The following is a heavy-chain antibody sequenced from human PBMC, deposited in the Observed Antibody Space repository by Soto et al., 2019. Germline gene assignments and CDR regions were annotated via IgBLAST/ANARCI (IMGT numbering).Heavy chain of an antibody. CDR2: IIPIFGTA. Sequence: QVQLVQSGAEVKKPGSSVKVSCKASGGTFSSYAISWVRQAPGQGLEWMGGIIPIFGTANYAQKFQGRVTITADESTSTAYMELGSLRSEDTAVYYCARSTEYYYDSSGYYPEARYFDYWGQGTLVTVSS. D-gene: IGHD3-22*01. V-gene: IGHV1-69*01. CDR3: ARSTEYYYDSSGYYPEARYFDY. CDR1: GGTFSSYA. J-gene: IGHJ4*02.